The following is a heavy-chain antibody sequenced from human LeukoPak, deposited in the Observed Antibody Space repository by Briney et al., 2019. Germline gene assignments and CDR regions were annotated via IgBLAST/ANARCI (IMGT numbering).Heavy chain of an antibody. CDR2: IYYSGTT. D-gene: IGHD3-22*01. J-gene: IGHJ3*02. CDR3: ARAPMLLDSSGPIGTFDI. CDR1: GGSISSGGYY. Sequence: SQTLSLTCTVSGGSISSGGYYWSWIRQHPGKGLEWIGYIYYSGTTYYNPSLKSRVTISVDTSKMQFSVKLSSVTAADTAVYYCARAPMLLDSSGPIGTFDIWGQGTMVTVSS. V-gene: IGHV4-31*03.